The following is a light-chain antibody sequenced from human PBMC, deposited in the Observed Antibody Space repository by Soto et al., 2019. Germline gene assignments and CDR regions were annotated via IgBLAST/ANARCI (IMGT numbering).Light chain of an antibody. CDR1: QRVSSSY. J-gene: IGKJ4*01. CDR3: QQYGSSPLT. V-gene: IGKV3-20*01. CDR2: GAS. Sequence: EIVLTQSPGTLSLSPGERAALSCRASQRVSSSYLAWYQQKPGQAPRLLIYGASSRATGIPDGFSGSGSGTDFTLTISRLEPEDFAVYYCQQYGSSPLTFGGGTTVEIK.